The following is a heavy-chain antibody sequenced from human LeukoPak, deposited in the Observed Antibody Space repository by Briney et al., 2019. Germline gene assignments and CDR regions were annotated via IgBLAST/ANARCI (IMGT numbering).Heavy chain of an antibody. CDR3: ARDHYDFWSGYYKPNWFDP. Sequence: GASVKVSCKASGYIFTSYAMHWVRQAPGQRLEWMGWINAGNGNTKYSQKFQGRVTITADESTSTAYMELSSLRSEDTAVYYCARDHYDFWSGYYKPNWFDPWGQGTLVTVSS. CDR1: GYIFTSYA. D-gene: IGHD3-3*01. V-gene: IGHV1-3*01. J-gene: IGHJ5*02. CDR2: INAGNGNT.